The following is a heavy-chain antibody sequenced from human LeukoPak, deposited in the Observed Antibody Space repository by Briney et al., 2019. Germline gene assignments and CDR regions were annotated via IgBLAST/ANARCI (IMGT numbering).Heavy chain of an antibody. CDR3: AKEFGYDAFDI. J-gene: IGHJ3*02. CDR1: GFTFSSYE. D-gene: IGHD3-10*01. CDR2: ISTSGSTI. V-gene: IGHV3-48*03. Sequence: PGGSLRLSCAASGFTFSSYEMNWVRQAPGKGLEWVSYISTSGSTIYYADSVKGRFTISRDNAKKSLYLQMNSLRAEDTAVYYCAKEFGYDAFDIWGQGTMVTVSS.